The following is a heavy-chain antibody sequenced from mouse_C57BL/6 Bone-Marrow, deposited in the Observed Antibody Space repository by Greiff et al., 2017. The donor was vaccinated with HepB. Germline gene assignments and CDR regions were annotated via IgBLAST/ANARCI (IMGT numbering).Heavy chain of an antibody. CDR2: INPGSGGT. CDR3: AGVYYGSSPYWYFDV. CDR1: GYPFTNYL. J-gene: IGHJ1*03. V-gene: IGHV1-54*01. D-gene: IGHD1-1*01. Sequence: QVQLQQSGAELVRPGTSVKVSCKASGYPFTNYLIEWVKQRHGQGLEWIGVINPGSGGTNYNEKFKGKATMTADKSSRTAYMQLSSQTSVGSAGYFGAGVYYGSSPYWYFDVWGTGATVTVSS.